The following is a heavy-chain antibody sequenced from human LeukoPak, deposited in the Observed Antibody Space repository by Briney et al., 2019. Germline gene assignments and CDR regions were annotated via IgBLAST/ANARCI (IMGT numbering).Heavy chain of an antibody. CDR3: AREGGYYSDSSAGYSAL. CDR1: GFTFSSYA. CDR2: ISYSGGST. J-gene: IGHJ2*01. Sequence: GSRRLSCAASGFTFSSYAMSWVRQAPGKGLEWVSHISYSGGSTYYADSVKGRFTISRDNSKNTLYLQMNSLRAEDTAVYYCAREGGYYSDSSAGYSALWGRGTLVTVSS. D-gene: IGHD3-22*01. V-gene: IGHV3-23*01.